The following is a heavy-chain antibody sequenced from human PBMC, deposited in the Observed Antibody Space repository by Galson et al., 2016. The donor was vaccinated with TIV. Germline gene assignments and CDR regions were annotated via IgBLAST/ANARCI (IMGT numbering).Heavy chain of an antibody. D-gene: IGHD3-16*01. V-gene: IGHV3-66*02. J-gene: IGHJ6*02. CDR1: GLSVSINY. Sequence: SLRLSCAASGLSVSINYLTWVRQAPGKGLEWVSLISDGGKTYYSDSVKGRFTVSRDNSRNTVYLQMNGLRADDTAVYYCARDRVVDAYFYYYYSGLDVWGQGTAVTVSS. CDR2: ISDGGKT. CDR3: ARDRVVDAYFYYYYSGLDV.